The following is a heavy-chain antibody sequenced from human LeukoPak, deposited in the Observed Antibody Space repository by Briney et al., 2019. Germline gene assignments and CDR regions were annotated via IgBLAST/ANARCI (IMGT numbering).Heavy chain of an antibody. J-gene: IGHJ6*02. CDR2: IKQDGSEK. Sequence: PGGSLRLSCAASGFTFSSYWMSWVRQAPGKGLEWVANIKQDGSEKYYVDSVKGRFTISRDNAKNSLYLQMNSLRAEDTAVYYCARDTYHDGDGMDVWGQGTTVTVSS. D-gene: IGHD3-22*01. CDR1: GFTFSSYW. CDR3: ARDTYHDGDGMDV. V-gene: IGHV3-7*01.